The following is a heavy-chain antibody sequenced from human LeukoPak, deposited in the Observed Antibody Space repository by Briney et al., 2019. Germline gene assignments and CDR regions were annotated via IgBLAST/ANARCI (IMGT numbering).Heavy chain of an antibody. CDR3: ARLRVGYSSGAFDY. V-gene: IGHV4-34*01. D-gene: IGHD6-19*01. J-gene: IGHJ4*02. Sequence: SETLSLTCAVYGGSFSGYYWSWTRQPPGKGLEWIGEINHSGSTNYNPSLKSRVTISVDTSKNQFPLKLSSVTAADTAVYYCARLRVGYSSGAFDYWGQGTLVTVSS. CDR1: GGSFSGYY. CDR2: INHSGST.